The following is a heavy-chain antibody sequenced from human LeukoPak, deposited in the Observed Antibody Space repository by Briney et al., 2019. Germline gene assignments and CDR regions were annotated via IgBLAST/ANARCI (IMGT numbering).Heavy chain of an antibody. V-gene: IGHV3-7*04. CDR1: GFTFSDFW. Sequence: GGSLRLSCAVSGFTFSDFWMSWVRQAPGRGLEWVANIHPEGNEKYHVEPVKGRFTISRDNAKNSLFLQMSGLRVEDTAVYYCARGAAFSGDHWGEGTLVTVSS. CDR3: ARGAAFSGDH. D-gene: IGHD3-3*02. J-gene: IGHJ4*02. CDR2: IHPEGNEK.